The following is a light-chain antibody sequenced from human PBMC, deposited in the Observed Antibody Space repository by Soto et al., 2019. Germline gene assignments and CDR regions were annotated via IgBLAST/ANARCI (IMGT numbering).Light chain of an antibody. CDR1: QSVSTSN. CDR2: GAS. V-gene: IGKV3-20*01. J-gene: IGKJ1*01. Sequence: EILMTQSRATLSVSRGESATLSCRASQSVSTSNLAWYQQRPGQAPRLLLYGASRRATGIPDRFSGSGSGTDFTLTISRLEPEDLAVYYCQQYDNSVWTFGQGTKVE. CDR3: QQYDNSVWT.